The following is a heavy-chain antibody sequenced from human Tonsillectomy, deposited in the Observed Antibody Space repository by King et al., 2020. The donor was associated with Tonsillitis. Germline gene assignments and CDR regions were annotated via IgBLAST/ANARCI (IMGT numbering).Heavy chain of an antibody. CDR1: GVPITTTNYF. J-gene: IGHJ4*02. CDR2: VSYSGNT. CDR3: ARQISDTSNPDY. D-gene: IGHD1-26*01. Sequence: QLQESGPGLVKPSETLSLSCTVSGVPITTTNYFWAWIRQPPGKGLEWIGFVSYSGNTYYNPSLKSRITISMDASNNQFFLRLNSVTATDTAVYYCARQISDTSNPDYWGQGTLVTVSS. V-gene: IGHV4-39*01.